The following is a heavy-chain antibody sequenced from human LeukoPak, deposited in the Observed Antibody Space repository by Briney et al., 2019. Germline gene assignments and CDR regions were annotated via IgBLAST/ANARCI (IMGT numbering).Heavy chain of an antibody. V-gene: IGHV3-20*01. D-gene: IGHD2-2*01. CDR2: INWNGGST. CDR1: GFTFDDYG. CDR3: ARGKYCSSTSCYVFDP. Sequence: SGGSLRLSCAASGFTFDDYGMSWVRQAPGKGLEWVSGINWNGGSTVYADSVKGRFTISRDNAKNSLYLQMNSLRAEDTALYHCARGKYCSSTSCYVFDPWGQGTLVTVSS. J-gene: IGHJ5*02.